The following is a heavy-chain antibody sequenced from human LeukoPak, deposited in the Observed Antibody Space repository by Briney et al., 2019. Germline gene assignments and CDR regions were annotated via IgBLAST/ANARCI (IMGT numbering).Heavy chain of an antibody. CDR1: GGSISSSRYY. V-gene: IGHV4-39*01. J-gene: IGHJ6*03. CDR2: IYYSGST. Sequence: PSETLSLTCTVSGGSISSSRYYWGWIRQPPGKGLEWIGSIYYSGSTYYNPSLKSRVTISVDTSKNQFSLKLSSVTAADTAVYYCAGRTLRMDVWGKGTTVTVSS. D-gene: IGHD3-16*01. CDR3: AGRTLRMDV.